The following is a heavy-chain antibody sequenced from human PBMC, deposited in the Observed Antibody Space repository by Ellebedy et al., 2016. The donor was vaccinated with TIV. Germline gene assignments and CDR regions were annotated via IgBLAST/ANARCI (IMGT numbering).Heavy chain of an antibody. Sequence: GESLKISCAASGFTFSNYWIHWVRQAPGKGLVWLSRINRDGSSANYADSVKGRFTISRDNARNSLYLQMNSLRGGDTAGYYCARDIVQLPDGDAFDFWGQGTTVTVSS. D-gene: IGHD1-1*01. CDR3: ARDIVQLPDGDAFDF. J-gene: IGHJ3*01. CDR1: GFTFSNYW. CDR2: INRDGSSA. V-gene: IGHV3-74*01.